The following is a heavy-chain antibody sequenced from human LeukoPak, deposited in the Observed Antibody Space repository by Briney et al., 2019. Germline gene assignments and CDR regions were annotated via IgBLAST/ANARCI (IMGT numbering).Heavy chain of an antibody. J-gene: IGHJ4*02. CDR3: AGAPYGSGSYYAQLDY. D-gene: IGHD3-10*01. Sequence: ASVKVSCKASGYTFTSYGISWERQAPGQGLEWMGWISAYNGNTNYAQKLQGRVTMTTDTSTSTAYMELRSLRSDDTAVYYCAGAPYGSGSYYAQLDYWGQGTLVTVSS. CDR2: ISAYNGNT. V-gene: IGHV1-18*01. CDR1: GYTFTSYG.